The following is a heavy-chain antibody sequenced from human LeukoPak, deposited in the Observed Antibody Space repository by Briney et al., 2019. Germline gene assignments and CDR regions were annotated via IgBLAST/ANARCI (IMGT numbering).Heavy chain of an antibody. J-gene: IGHJ4*02. CDR2: IYYSGST. Sequence: SETLSLTCTVSGGSISSYYWSWIRQPPGKGLEWIGYIYYSGSTNYNPSLKSRVTISVDTSKNQFSLKLSSVTAADTAVYYCARSVVVTAPGDYWGQGTLVTVSS. D-gene: IGHD2-21*02. CDR3: ARSVVVTAPGDY. V-gene: IGHV4-59*01. CDR1: GGSISSYY.